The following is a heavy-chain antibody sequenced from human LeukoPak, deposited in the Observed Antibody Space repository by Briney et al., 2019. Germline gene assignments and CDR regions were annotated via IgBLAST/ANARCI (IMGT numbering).Heavy chain of an antibody. CDR3: ARGDDSSGHGYFDY. CDR1: GGSINDYY. J-gene: IGHJ4*02. D-gene: IGHD3-22*01. V-gene: IGHV4-59*12. Sequence: SETLSLTCTVSGGSINDYYWSWIRQSPGKGLEWIGYIYYTGRTKYNPSVQSRVTISVDTSKNQFSLNLRSVTAADTAVYYCARGDDSSGHGYFDYWGQGTLVTVSS. CDR2: IYYTGRT.